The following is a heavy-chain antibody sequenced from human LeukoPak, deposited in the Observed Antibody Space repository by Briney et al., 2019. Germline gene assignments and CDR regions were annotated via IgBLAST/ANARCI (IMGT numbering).Heavy chain of an antibody. Sequence: SVKVSCKASGGTFSSYTISWVRQAPGQGLEWMGRIIPILGIANYAQKFQGRVTITADKSTSTAYMELSSLRSEDTAVYYCARGMRYYDSSGYNYWGQGTLVTVSS. J-gene: IGHJ4*02. CDR1: GGTFSSYT. V-gene: IGHV1-69*02. CDR2: IIPILGIA. D-gene: IGHD3-22*01. CDR3: ARGMRYYDSSGYNY.